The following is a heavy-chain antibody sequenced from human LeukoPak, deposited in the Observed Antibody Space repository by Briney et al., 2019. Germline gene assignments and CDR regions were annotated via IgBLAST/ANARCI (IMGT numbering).Heavy chain of an antibody. D-gene: IGHD5-12*01. Sequence: QSGGSLRLSCAASGFTFSSYAMHWVRQAPGKGLEYVSAISSNGGSTYYANSVKGRFTISRDNSKNTLYLQMGSLRAEDMAVYYCARVLTRLSYIVATLGYWGQGTLVTVSS. CDR3: ARVLTRLSYIVATLGY. CDR2: ISSNGGST. J-gene: IGHJ4*02. CDR1: GFTFSSYA. V-gene: IGHV3-64*01.